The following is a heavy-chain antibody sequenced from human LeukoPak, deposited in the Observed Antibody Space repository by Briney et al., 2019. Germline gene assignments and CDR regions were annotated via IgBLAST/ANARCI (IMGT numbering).Heavy chain of an antibody. D-gene: IGHD1-1*01. CDR3: AGARTGTSSMHFDC. V-gene: IGHV1-18*01. CDR1: GYTFTSYG. J-gene: IGHJ4*02. Sequence: ASGKLSRTASGYTFTSYGISWVRQAPGQRVEGMGWISAYNGNTNSAQKLQGRVTMTTDTSTTTTYMELRSLRSDDTAVYCWAGARTGTSSMHFDCWGQGTLVTVSS. CDR2: ISAYNGNT.